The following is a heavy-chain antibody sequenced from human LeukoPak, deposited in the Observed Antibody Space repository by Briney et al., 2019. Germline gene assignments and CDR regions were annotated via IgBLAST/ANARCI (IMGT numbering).Heavy chain of an antibody. D-gene: IGHD6-19*01. CDR1: GGSISSGSYY. J-gene: IGHJ4*02. Sequence: SETLSLTCTVTGGSISSGSYYWRWLRQPAGKGLEWIGRIYTSGSTNYNPSLKSRVTISVDTSKNQFSLKLSSVTAADTAVYYCARLEGPYSSGWRSFDYWGQGTLVTVSS. CDR2: IYTSGST. CDR3: ARLEGPYSSGWRSFDY. V-gene: IGHV4-61*02.